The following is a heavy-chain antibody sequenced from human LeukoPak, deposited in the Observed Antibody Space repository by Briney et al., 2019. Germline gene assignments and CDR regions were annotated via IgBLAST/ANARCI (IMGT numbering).Heavy chain of an antibody. J-gene: IGHJ4*02. CDR2: ISGNGGST. V-gene: IGHV3-23*01. CDR1: GFTFSSYG. CDR3: AKGPEVRGVIVILKTGEKGALDY. Sequence: GGSLRLSCAASGFTFSSYGMSWVRQAPGKGLEWVSAISGNGGSTYYADSVKGRFTISRDNSKNTLYLQMNSLRAEDTAVYYCAKGPEVRGVIVILKTGEKGALDYWGQGTLVTVSS. D-gene: IGHD3-10*01.